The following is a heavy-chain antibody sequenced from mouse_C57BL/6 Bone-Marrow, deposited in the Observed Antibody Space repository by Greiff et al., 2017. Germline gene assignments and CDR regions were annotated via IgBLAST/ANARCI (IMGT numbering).Heavy chain of an antibody. CDR1: GFNINNTY. CDR2: IDPANGNT. V-gene: IGHV14-3*01. CDR3: ARDYYGSRGDY. J-gene: IGHJ2*01. D-gene: IGHD1-1*01. Sequence: EVQLQQPVAELVRPGASVKLSCKASGFNINNTYMHWVKQRPEQGLEWIGRIDPANGNTKYDPKFKGKATITVYNSYNTAYRQLSSLTSGNTAIDYCARDYYGSRGDYWGQGTTRTVSS.